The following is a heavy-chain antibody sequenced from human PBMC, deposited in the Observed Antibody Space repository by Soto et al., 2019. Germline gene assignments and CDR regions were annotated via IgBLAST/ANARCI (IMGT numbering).Heavy chain of an antibody. J-gene: IGHJ3*02. CDR3: AKDWRSSSWESDAFDI. CDR1: RFTFSSYG. V-gene: IGHV3-30*18. Sequence: QVQLVESGGGVVQPGRSLKLSCAASRFTFSSYGMHWVRQAPGKGLEWVAVISSDGSDQYYADSVRGRFTISRDNSKNTLSLHMNSRRAEDTALYYCAKDWRSSSWESDAFDIWGQGTMVTVSS. D-gene: IGHD6-6*01. CDR2: ISSDGSDQ.